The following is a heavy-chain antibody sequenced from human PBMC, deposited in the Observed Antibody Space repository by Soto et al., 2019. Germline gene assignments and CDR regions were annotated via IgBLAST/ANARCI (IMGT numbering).Heavy chain of an antibody. CDR3: ARDGVAGTTGISAY. CDR2: ISVYNGNT. D-gene: IGHD1-7*01. Sequence: ASVKVSCKASGYTFTSYSITWVRQAPGQGLEWMGWISVYNGNTKYAQDFQGRVTMTTDTSTSTAYMELRSLRSDDTAVYYCARDGVAGTTGISAYWGKGTLVTVSS. CDR1: GYTFTSYS. V-gene: IGHV1-18*01. J-gene: IGHJ4*02.